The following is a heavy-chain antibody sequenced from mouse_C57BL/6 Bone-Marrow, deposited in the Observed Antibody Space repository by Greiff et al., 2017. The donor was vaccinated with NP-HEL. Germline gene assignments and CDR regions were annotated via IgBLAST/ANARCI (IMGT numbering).Heavy chain of an antibody. V-gene: IGHV5-12*01. D-gene: IGHD1-1*01. CDR1: GFTFSDYY. CDR2: ISNGGGST. J-gene: IGHJ4*01. CDR3: ARQDYYGRAMDY. Sequence: EVQGVESGGGLVQPGGSLKLSCAASGFTFSDYYMYWVRQTPEKRLEWVAYISNGGGSTYYPDTVKGRFTISRDNAKNTLYLQMSRLKSEDTAMYYCARQDYYGRAMDYWGQGTSVTVSS.